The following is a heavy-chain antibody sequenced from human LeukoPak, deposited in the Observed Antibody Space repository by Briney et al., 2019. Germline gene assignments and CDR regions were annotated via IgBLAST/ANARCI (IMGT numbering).Heavy chain of an antibody. Sequence: PSQTLSLTCTVSGASVSTGSYYWTWVRQPAGTGLEWIGRVYTGVSTDYNPSLESRVTISVDTSKNQFSLKLSSVTAADTAVYYCVRESVTYQDFFYFYMDVWGKGTTVTVSS. CDR2: VYTGVST. CDR3: VRESVTYQDFFYFYMDV. J-gene: IGHJ6*03. CDR1: GASVSTGSYY. D-gene: IGHD3-16*01. V-gene: IGHV4-61*02.